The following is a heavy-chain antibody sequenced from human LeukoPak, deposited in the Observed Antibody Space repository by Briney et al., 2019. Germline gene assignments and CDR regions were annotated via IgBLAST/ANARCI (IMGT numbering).Heavy chain of an antibody. D-gene: IGHD5-18*01. CDR1: GFTFSDYY. V-gene: IGHV3-11*01. J-gene: IGHJ3*02. CDR3: ARDRGYSYGDAFDI. Sequence: PGGSLRLSCAASGFTFSDYYMSWIRQAPGKGLEWVSHISSSGSTIYYADSVKGRFTISRDNAKNSLYLQMNSLRAEDTAVFYCARDRGYSYGDAFDIWGQGTMVTVSS. CDR2: ISSSGSTI.